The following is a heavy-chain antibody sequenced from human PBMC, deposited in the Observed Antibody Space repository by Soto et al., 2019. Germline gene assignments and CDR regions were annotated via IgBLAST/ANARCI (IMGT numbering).Heavy chain of an antibody. V-gene: IGHV3-23*01. D-gene: IGHD3-22*01. CDR1: GFTFGSYA. CDR3: ANSGSLPHY. J-gene: IGHJ4*02. Sequence: GGSLRLSCAASGFTFGSYAMSWVRQAPEKGLEWVSAISGSAGSTYYADSVKGRFTISRDNPKNTLYLQMDSLRAEDTAIYYCANSGSLPHYWGQGTLVTVS. CDR2: ISGSAGST.